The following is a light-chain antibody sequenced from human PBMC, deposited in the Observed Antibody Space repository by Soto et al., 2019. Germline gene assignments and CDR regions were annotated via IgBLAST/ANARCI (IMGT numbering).Light chain of an antibody. CDR3: QQGYSARWT. CDR2: ATS. CDR1: QNIRSY. V-gene: IGKV1-39*01. Sequence: DIQMTQSPSSLSASVGDRVTITCRASQNIRSYLNWYQQKPGKAPQLLIYATSSLQTGVPSRFSESGSGTDFSLVISDLEPEDSATYYCQQGYSARWTSGRGTKVEI. J-gene: IGKJ1*01.